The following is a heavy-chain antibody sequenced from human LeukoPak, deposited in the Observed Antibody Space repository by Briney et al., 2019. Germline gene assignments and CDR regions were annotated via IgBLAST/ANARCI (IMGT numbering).Heavy chain of an antibody. Sequence: GGSLRLSCAASGFTFSSYAMTWVRQAPGKGLEWVSGISGSGHSTYYADSVRGRFTISRDNSKNTLYLQMNSLRAEDTAVYYCAKLYCTSTSCQIDHWGQGTLVTVSS. CDR1: GFTFSSYA. J-gene: IGHJ4*02. D-gene: IGHD2-2*01. V-gene: IGHV3-23*01. CDR2: ISGSGHST. CDR3: AKLYCTSTSCQIDH.